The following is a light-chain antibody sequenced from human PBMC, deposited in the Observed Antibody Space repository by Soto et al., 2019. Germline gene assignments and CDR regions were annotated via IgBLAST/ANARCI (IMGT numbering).Light chain of an antibody. J-gene: IGKJ1*01. CDR3: QQYIRHQP. V-gene: IGKV1-5*01. CDR1: LSISSW. Sequence: STVSSSIEELAPLTCRSSLSISSWLAWYQQKPGKAHKLLIYDASSLESAVPSRFSGSGSGTEFTLTISCLQPDDFATCYCQQYIRHQPFAQGT. CDR2: DAS.